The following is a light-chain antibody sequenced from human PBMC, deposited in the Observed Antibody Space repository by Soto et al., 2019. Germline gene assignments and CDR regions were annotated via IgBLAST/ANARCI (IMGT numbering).Light chain of an antibody. CDR1: QSVSSNS. V-gene: IGKV3-20*01. CDR2: GAP. J-gene: IGKJ4*01. Sequence: EIVLTQSPGTLSLSPGERATLSCRASQSVSSNSLAWYQQKHGQPPRVLIYGAPSRATGIPDRFSGSGSGTDFSLTITRLEPEDFAVYYCQQYGSSPLTFGGGTKVEIK. CDR3: QQYGSSPLT.